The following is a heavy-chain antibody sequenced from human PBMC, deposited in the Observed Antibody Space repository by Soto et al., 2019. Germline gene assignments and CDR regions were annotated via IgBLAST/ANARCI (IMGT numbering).Heavy chain of an antibody. CDR3: ARDWVVVVPAAPPLYYYYAMDV. V-gene: IGHV4-59*01. Sequence: PSETLSLTCTVSGGSISSYYWSWIRQPPGKGLEWIGYIHHSGSTNYNPSLKSRVTISVDTSKNQFSLKLSSVTAADTAVYYCARDWVVVVPAAPPLYYYYAMDVWGQGTTVTVSS. CDR2: IHHSGST. J-gene: IGHJ6*02. D-gene: IGHD2-2*01. CDR1: GGSISSYY.